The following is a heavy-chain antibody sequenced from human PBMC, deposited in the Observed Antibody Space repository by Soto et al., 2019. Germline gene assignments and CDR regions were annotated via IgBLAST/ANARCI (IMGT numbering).Heavy chain of an antibody. CDR3: AKAFERYCSGGSCYFDY. J-gene: IGHJ4*02. V-gene: IGHV3-9*01. D-gene: IGHD2-15*01. CDR1: GFTFDDYA. Sequence: EVQLVESGGGLVQPGRSLRLSCAASGFTFDDYAMHWVRQAPGQGLEWVSGISWNSVSIGYADSVKGRFAISRDNAKNSLYLQMNSLRAEDTALYYCAKAFERYCSGGSCYFDYWGQGTLVTVSS. CDR2: ISWNSVSI.